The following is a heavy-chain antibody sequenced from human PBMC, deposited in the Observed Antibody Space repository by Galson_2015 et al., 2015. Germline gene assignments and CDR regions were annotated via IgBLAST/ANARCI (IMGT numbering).Heavy chain of an antibody. V-gene: IGHV4-59*11. J-gene: IGHJ4*02. CDR3: ARIYRDSGSYYRWKCLDY. CDR1: GGSIISHY. Sequence: LSLTCTVSGGSIISHYYHWIRQPPGKGLEWIGNIYYTGSTNYNPSLKSRVTMSLDTSKNQFSLRLNSVTAADTAMYYCARIYRDSGSYYRWKCLDYWDQGTLVTVSS. CDR2: IYYTGST. D-gene: IGHD3-10*01.